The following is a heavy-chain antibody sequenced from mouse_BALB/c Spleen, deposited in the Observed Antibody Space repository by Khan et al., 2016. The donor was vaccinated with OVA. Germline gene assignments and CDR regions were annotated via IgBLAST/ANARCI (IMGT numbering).Heavy chain of an antibody. CDR2: ISYSGGT. CDR3: ARGNYYGYYFDY. Sequence: EVQLRESGPGLVKPSQSLSLTCTVTGYSITSGYAWNWIRQFPGNKQEWMGYISYSGGTSYNPSLKSRISITRDTSKNQFFLQLNSVTTEDTATYYCARGNYYGYYFDYWGQGTPLTVSS. D-gene: IGHD1-1*01. CDR1: GYSITSGYA. J-gene: IGHJ2*01. V-gene: IGHV3-2*02.